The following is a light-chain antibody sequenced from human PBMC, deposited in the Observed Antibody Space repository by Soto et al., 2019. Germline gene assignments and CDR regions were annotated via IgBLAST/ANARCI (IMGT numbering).Light chain of an antibody. J-gene: IGKJ1*01. CDR1: QTISXW. Sequence: DIQMTQSPSTLSGSVGDRVTITCRASQTISXWLEWYQKKPGKAPKLLIYRASTLKSGVPSRFSGSGSGTEFTLTISRLQPDDFATYYCQHYNSYSEAFGQGTKV. V-gene: IGKV1-5*03. CDR3: QHYNSYSEA. CDR2: RAS.